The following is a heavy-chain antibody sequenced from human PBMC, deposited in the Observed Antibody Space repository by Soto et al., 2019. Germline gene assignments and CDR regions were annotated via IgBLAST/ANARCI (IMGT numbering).Heavy chain of an antibody. D-gene: IGHD3-10*01. J-gene: IGHJ5*02. CDR3: ASNSYYYGSGSYYNSNWFDP. V-gene: IGHV1-69*02. Sequence: GASVKVSCKASGGTLSSYTISWVRQAPGQGLEWMGRIIPILGIANYAQKFQGRVTITADKSTSTAYMELSSLRSEDTAVYYCASNSYYYGSGSYYNSNWFDPWGQGTLVTVSS. CDR1: GGTLSSYT. CDR2: IIPILGIA.